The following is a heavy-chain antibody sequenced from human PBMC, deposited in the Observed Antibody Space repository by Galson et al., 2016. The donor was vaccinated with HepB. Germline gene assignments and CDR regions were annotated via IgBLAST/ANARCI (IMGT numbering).Heavy chain of an antibody. D-gene: IGHD3-3*01. V-gene: IGHV3-53*01. CDR1: GFSVSSNY. CDR3: AREFRDTISGVPSRMDV. J-gene: IGHJ6*04. Sequence: SLRLSCAASGFSVSSNYMSWVRQAPGKGLEWISVLYSDGKTKYADSVKGRLTISRDTSKNILYLDMNSLRPEDTAVYYCAREFRDTISGVPSRMDVWGKGTTVIVSS. CDR2: LYSDGKT.